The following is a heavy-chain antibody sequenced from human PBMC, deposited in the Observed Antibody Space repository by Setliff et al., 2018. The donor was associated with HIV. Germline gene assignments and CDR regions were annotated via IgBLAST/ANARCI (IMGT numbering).Heavy chain of an antibody. D-gene: IGHD2-2*01. CDR1: GYSFTSYW. CDR3: VKEVGISHPGNWFDP. CDR2: IYPGDSDT. V-gene: IGHV5-51*01. J-gene: IGHJ5*02. Sequence: GESLKISCKGSGYSFTSYWIGWVRQMPGKGLEWMGIIYPGDSDTRYSPSFQGQVTISADKSISTAYLQWSSLRVEDTATYYCVKEVGISHPGNWFDPWGQGTLVTVSS.